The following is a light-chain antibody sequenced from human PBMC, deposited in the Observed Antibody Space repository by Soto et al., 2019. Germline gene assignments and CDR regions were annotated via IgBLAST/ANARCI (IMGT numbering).Light chain of an antibody. Sequence: QLVLTQSSSASASLGSSVKLTCTLSSGHSSYIIAWHQQKPGKAPRYLMKLEGSGSYNKGSGVPDRFSGSSSGADRYLTISILQFEDEADYYCETWDSNTRVFGGGTKLTVL. CDR2: LEGSGSY. J-gene: IGLJ2*01. V-gene: IGLV4-60*02. CDR1: SGHSSYI. CDR3: ETWDSNTRV.